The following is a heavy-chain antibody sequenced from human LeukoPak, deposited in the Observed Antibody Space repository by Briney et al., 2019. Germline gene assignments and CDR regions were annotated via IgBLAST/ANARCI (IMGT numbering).Heavy chain of an antibody. CDR3: ARYLMTAGGIGPFDY. D-gene: IGHD6-13*01. Sequence: GGSLRLSCAASGFTFSSYWMHWVRQAPGKGLVWVSRINSDGSSTSYADSVKGRFTISRDNAKNTLYLQMNSLRTEDTAVYYCARYLMTAGGIGPFDYWGQGTLVTVSS. CDR1: GFTFSSYW. V-gene: IGHV3-74*01. J-gene: IGHJ4*02. CDR2: INSDGSST.